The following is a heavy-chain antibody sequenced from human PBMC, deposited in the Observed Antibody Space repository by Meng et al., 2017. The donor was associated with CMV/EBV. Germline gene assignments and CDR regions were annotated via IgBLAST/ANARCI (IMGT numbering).Heavy chain of an antibody. D-gene: IGHD5-24*01. J-gene: IGHJ4*02. Sequence: QVQRGQSGAGVKSTGRSVKVSCKASGGTFSSYAISWVRQAPGQGLEWMGGIIPIFGTANYAQKFQGRVTITADESTSTAYMELSSLRSEDTAVYYCARMPRDGYNYIDYWGQGTLVTVSS. CDR1: GGTFSSYA. CDR2: IIPIFGTA. V-gene: IGHV1-69*12. CDR3: ARMPRDGYNYIDY.